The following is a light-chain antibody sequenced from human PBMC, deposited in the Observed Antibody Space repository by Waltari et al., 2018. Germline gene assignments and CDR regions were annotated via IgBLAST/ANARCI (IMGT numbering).Light chain of an antibody. CDR2: EST. Sequence: QSALTQPASVSGSPGQSITISCTGTSSDVGTYNLVSWYQHHPGTAPKLMIYESTKRPSGVSNRFSGSKSGNTASLTISGLQAEDEADYCCCSFAGSSPHVVFGGGTKLTVL. J-gene: IGLJ2*01. V-gene: IGLV2-23*01. CDR1: SSDVGTYNL. CDR3: CSFAGSSPHVV.